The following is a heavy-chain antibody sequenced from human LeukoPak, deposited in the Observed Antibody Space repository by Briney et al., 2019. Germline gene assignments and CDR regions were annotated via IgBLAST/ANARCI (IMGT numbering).Heavy chain of an antibody. CDR3: ARDTPLAAMPFWFDP. CDR2: IKQDGSEK. D-gene: IGHD2-2*01. J-gene: IGHJ5*02. V-gene: IGHV3-7*04. CDR1: GFTFSSYW. Sequence: GGSLRLSCAASGFTFSSYWMSWVRQAPGKGLEWVANIKQDGSEKYYVDSVKGRFTISRDNAKNSLYLQMNSLRAEDTAVYYCARDTPLAAMPFWFDPWGQGTLATVSS.